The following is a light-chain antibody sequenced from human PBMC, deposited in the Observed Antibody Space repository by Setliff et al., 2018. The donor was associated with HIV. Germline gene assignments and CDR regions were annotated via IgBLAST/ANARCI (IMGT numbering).Light chain of an antibody. CDR3: QQYDNLSGT. CDR2: GAS. Sequence: ELVMTQSPATLSVSPGERATLSCRASQSVSSNLAWYQQKPGQAPRLLIYGASTRATGLPARFSGSGSGTEFTLTISSLQSEDFAVYYCQQYDNLSGTFGQGTKVDIK. J-gene: IGKJ1*01. CDR1: QSVSSN. V-gene: IGKV3-15*01.